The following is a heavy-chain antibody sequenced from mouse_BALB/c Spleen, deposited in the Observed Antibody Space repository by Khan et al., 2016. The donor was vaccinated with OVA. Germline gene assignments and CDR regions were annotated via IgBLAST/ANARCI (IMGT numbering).Heavy chain of an antibody. CDR3: VRDGAYHRNDGWFAY. V-gene: IGHV1-4*01. J-gene: IGHJ3*01. CDR1: GYTFTSYP. Sequence: VKLQESGAALARPGASVKMSCKASGYTFTSYPIHWIKKRPGQGLEWIGYINPSNGYTNYNQKFKDKATLTTDKSSTTAYLQLSSLTSDDSAVYNGVRDGAYHRNDGWFAYWGQGTLVTVAA. CDR2: INPSNGYT. D-gene: IGHD2-14*01.